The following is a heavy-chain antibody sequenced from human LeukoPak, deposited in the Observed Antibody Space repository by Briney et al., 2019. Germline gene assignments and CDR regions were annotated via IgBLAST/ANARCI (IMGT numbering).Heavy chain of an antibody. CDR3: AKWANLGYNWNDGIDY. V-gene: IGHV3-30*18. Sequence: GGSLRLSCAASGFTFSSYGMHWVRQAPGKGLEWVAVISYDGSNKYCADSVKGRFTISRDNSKNTLYLQMNSLRAEDTAVYYCAKWANLGYNWNDGIDYWGQGTLVTVSS. CDR2: ISYDGSNK. J-gene: IGHJ4*02. CDR1: GFTFSSYG. D-gene: IGHD1-1*01.